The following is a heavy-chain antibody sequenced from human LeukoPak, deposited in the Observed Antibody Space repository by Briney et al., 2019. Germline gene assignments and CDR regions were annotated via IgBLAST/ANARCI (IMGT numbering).Heavy chain of an antibody. Sequence: GESLKISCKGSGYSFTSYWIGWVRQMPGKGLEWMGIIYPGDSDTRYSPSFQGQVTISADKSISTAYLQWSSLKASDTAMYYCARHPSQTRDYYGSGSYYYYGMDVWGQGTTVTVSS. CDR1: GYSFTSYW. CDR3: ARHPSQTRDYYGSGSYYYYGMDV. CDR2: IYPGDSDT. V-gene: IGHV5-51*01. J-gene: IGHJ6*02. D-gene: IGHD3-10*01.